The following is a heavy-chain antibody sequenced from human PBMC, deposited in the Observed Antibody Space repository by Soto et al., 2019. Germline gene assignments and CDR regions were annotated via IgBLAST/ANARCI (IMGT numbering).Heavy chain of an antibody. J-gene: IGHJ5*02. V-gene: IGHV4-59*01. CDR3: ARAVAYCGGDCYTGWFDP. Sequence: SETLSLTCTVSGGSISSYYWSWIRQPPGKGLEWIGYIYYSGSTNYNPSLKSRVTISVDTSKNQFSLKLSSVTAADTAVYFCARAVAYCGGDCYTGWFDPWGQGTLVTVSS. CDR2: IYYSGST. D-gene: IGHD2-21*02. CDR1: GGSISSYY.